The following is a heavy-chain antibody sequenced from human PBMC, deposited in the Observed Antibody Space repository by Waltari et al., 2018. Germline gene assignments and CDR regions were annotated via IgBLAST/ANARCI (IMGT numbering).Heavy chain of an antibody. CDR2: IDWDDDK. CDR3: ARARGSGWRAVDY. J-gene: IGHJ4*02. CDR1: GFSLSTSGMC. Sequence: QVTLRESGPALVKPTQTLTLTCTFSGFSLSTSGMCVSWIRQPPGKALEWLALIDWDDDKYYSTTLEARLTSSKDTSKNQVFLTMTNMDPVDTATYYCARARGSGWRAVDYWGQGTLVTVSA. V-gene: IGHV2-70*01. D-gene: IGHD6-19*01.